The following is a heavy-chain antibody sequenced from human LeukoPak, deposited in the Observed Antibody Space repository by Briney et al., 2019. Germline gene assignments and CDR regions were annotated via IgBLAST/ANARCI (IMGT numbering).Heavy chain of an antibody. Sequence: ASVKVSCKASGYTFTGYNINWVRQATGQGPEWMGWTNPNSGNTGYAQKFQGRVTMTRNTSIRTAYMELSSLRSEDTAVYYCARGSAGYCSGGSCYYPLDYWGQGTLVTVSS. CDR1: GYTFTGYN. J-gene: IGHJ4*02. V-gene: IGHV1-8*01. CDR3: ARGSAGYCSGGSCYYPLDY. CDR2: TNPNSGNT. D-gene: IGHD2-15*01.